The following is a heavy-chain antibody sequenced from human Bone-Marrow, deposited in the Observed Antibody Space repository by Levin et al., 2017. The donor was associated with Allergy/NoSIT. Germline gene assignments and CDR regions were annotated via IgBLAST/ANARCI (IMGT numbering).Heavy chain of an antibody. CDR2: FYYSGST. J-gene: IGHJ4*02. Sequence: SETLSLTCTVSGGYISSGHYYWGWIRQPPGKGLEWIGNFYYSGSTYYNPSLKSRVTISVDTSKNQFSLKLSSVTAADTAVYYCARHLDLGEAPKDVFDSWGQGTLVTVSS. CDR3: ARHLDLGEAPKDVFDS. V-gene: IGHV4-39*01. CDR1: GGYISSGHYY. D-gene: IGHD3-10*01.